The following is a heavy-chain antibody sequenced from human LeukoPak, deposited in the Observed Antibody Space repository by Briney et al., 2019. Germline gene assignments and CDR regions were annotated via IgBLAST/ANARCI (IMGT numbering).Heavy chain of an antibody. CDR3: ARGGSSWYRGENWFDP. CDR1: GFTFSSYS. D-gene: IGHD6-13*01. J-gene: IGHJ5*02. CDR2: ISSSSSTI. Sequence: GGSLRLSCAASGFTFSSYSMNWVRQAPGKGLEWVSYISSSSSTIYYADSVKGRFTISRHNAKNSLYLQMNSLRDEDTAVYYCARGGSSWYRGENWFDPWGQGTLVTVSS. V-gene: IGHV3-48*02.